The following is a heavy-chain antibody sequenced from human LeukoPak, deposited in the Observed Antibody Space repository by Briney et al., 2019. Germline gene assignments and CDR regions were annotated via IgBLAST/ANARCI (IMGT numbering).Heavy chain of an antibody. CDR2: INSDGSST. V-gene: IGHV3-74*01. D-gene: IGHD2-21*01. CDR1: GFTFRSSW. J-gene: IGHJ6*04. CDR3: ARDYSYAMNV. Sequence: GGSLRLSCAASGFTFRSSWMHWVRQAPGKGLVWVSHINSDGSSTTYADSVKGRFTISRDNAKNTLYLQMHSLRAEDTAVYFCARDYSYAMNVWGKGTTVTVSS.